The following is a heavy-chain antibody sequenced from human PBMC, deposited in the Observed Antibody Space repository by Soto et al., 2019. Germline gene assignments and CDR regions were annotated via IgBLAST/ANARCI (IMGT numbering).Heavy chain of an antibody. D-gene: IGHD1-26*01. CDR3: ARVGRSGSYPYYYYGMDV. J-gene: IGHJ6*02. Sequence: GGSLRLSCAASGFTFSSYDMHWVRQATGKGLEGVSTIGTAGDTYYPGSVKGRFTISRENAKKSLYLQMNSLRAGDTAVYYCARVGRSGSYPYYYYGMDVWGQGTTVTVSS. CDR2: IGTAGDT. CDR1: GFTFSSYD. V-gene: IGHV3-13*01.